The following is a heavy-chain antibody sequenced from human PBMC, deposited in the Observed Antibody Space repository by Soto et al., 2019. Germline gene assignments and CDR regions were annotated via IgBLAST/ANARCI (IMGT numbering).Heavy chain of an antibody. CDR2: IYYSRST. D-gene: IGHD3-10*01. CDR1: GGSISSYD. Sequence: QVQLQESGHGLVKPSETLSLTCTVSGGSISSYDWSWIRQPPGKGLEWIGYIYYSRSTNYNPSLKSRFTISVDTSKNQFSLKLSFVTAADTAVYYCARDLIMVRGNVRRNNWFDPWGQGTLVTVSS. J-gene: IGHJ5*02. V-gene: IGHV4-59*01. CDR3: ARDLIMVRGNVRRNNWFDP.